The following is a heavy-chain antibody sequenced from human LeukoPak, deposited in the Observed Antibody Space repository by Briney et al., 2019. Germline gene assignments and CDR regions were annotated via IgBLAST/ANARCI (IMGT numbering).Heavy chain of an antibody. Sequence: SETLSLTCAVYGGSFSGYYRSWIRQPPGKGLEWIGEINHSGSTNYNPSLKSRVTISVDTSKNQFSLKLSSVTAADTAVYYCARGTYNWNEINWFDPWGQGTLVTVSS. V-gene: IGHV4-34*01. D-gene: IGHD1-1*01. CDR3: ARGTYNWNEINWFDP. J-gene: IGHJ5*02. CDR2: INHSGST. CDR1: GGSFSGYY.